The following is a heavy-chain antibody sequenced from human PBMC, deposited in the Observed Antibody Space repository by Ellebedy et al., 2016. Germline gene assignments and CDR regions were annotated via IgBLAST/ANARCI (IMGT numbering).Heavy chain of an antibody. Sequence: SETLSLTCTVSGGSISSFYWSRIRQPPGKGLEWIAYIHYSGSTNTNYNPSLRSRVTISLDTSKNQFALQLSSMTAADTAVYYCARTHYDVLTGYPFDYWGQGTLVTVSS. D-gene: IGHD3-9*01. CDR3: ARTHYDVLTGYPFDY. CDR1: GGSISSFY. J-gene: IGHJ4*02. CDR2: IHYSGSTNT. V-gene: IGHV4-59*01.